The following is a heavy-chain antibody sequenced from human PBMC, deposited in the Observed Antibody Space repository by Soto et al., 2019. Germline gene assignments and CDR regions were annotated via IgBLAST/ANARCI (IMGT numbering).Heavy chain of an antibody. CDR1: GFSLSNARMG. V-gene: IGHV2-26*01. Sequence: ASGPTLVNPTETLTLTCTVSGFSLSNARMGVSWIRQPPGKALEWLAHIFSNDEKSYSTSLESRLTISKDTSKSQVVLSMTNMDPVDTATYYCARIPPVVWRQGWFDPWGQGTLVTVSS. J-gene: IGHJ5*02. CDR3: ARIPPVVWRQGWFDP. CDR2: IFSNDEK. D-gene: IGHD2-15*01.